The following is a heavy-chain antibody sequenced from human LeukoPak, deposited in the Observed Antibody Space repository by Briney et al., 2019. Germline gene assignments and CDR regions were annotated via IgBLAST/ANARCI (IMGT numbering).Heavy chain of an antibody. V-gene: IGHV4-59*08. CDR2: IYYSGGT. D-gene: IGHD6-6*01. CDR1: GGSISNYY. J-gene: IGHJ5*02. Sequence: SETLSLTCTVSGGSISNYYWSWIRQPPGKGLEWIGYIYYSGGTNYNPSLKSRATISVNTFKNQFSLKLTAVTAADTAVYYCARKYPDHWFDPWGQGTLVTVSS. CDR3: ARKYPDHWFDP.